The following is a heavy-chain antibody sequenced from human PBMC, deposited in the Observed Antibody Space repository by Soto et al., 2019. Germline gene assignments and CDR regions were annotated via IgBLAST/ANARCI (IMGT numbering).Heavy chain of an antibody. J-gene: IGHJ3*01. CDR1: GYIFTSYG. CDR3: AREGTLRTDAFDL. D-gene: IGHD3-16*01. CDR2: ISTDTGNT. Sequence: QVQLVQSGAEVKKPGASVKVSCKASGYIFTSYGISWVRQAPGQGLEWMGRISTDTGNTNYAQKLQDRVTMTRDTSTTTAYMELRSLTSDDTALYFCAREGTLRTDAFDLWGQGTMVTVSS. V-gene: IGHV1-18*01.